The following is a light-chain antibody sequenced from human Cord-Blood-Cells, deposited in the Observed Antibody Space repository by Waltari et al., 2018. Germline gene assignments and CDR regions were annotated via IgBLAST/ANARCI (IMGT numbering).Light chain of an antibody. CDR2: AAS. CDR3: QQANRFPRT. V-gene: IGKV1-12*01. CDR1: QGISSW. Sequence: DIQMTQSPSSVSASVGDRVLITCRASQGISSWLAWSQQQPGKVPKFLIYAASILQSGVPSRCSGSGSGTDCTLTICSLQPEDFATYYCQQANRFPRTFGQGTKVEIK. J-gene: IGKJ1*01.